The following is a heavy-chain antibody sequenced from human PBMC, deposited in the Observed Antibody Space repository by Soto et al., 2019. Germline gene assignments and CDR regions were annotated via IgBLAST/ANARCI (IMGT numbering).Heavy chain of an antibody. V-gene: IGHV4-59*01. Sequence: PSETISLTCTVSGGSISSYYWSWIRQPPGKGLEWIGYIYYSGSTNYNPSLKSRVTISVDTSKNQFSLKLSSVTAADTAVYYCARDNGDRGFDYWGQGTLVTVSS. CDR3: ARDNGDRGFDY. J-gene: IGHJ4*02. D-gene: IGHD4-17*01. CDR1: GGSISSYY. CDR2: IYYSGST.